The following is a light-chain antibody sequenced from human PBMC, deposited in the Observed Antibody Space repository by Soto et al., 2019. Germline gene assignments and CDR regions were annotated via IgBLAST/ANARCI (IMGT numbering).Light chain of an antibody. Sequence: EIVLTQSPGTLSLSPGERATLSCRASQSVSSTYLAWYQQKPGQAPRLLIYGTSSRATGIPDRFSGSGSGTDFTLTISRLGPEDFAVYYCQQYATSPLTFGGGTKVGIK. CDR3: QQYATSPLT. CDR1: QSVSSTY. V-gene: IGKV3-20*01. J-gene: IGKJ4*01. CDR2: GTS.